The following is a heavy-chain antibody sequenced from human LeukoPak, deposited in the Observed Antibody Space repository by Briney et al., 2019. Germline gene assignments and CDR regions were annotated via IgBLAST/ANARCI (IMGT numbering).Heavy chain of an antibody. CDR2: ISSNGGTT. J-gene: IGHJ5*02. Sequence: GGSLRLSCSASGFTFSTYAMHWVRQAPGKGVEYVSSISSNGGTTYYADSVKGRFTISRDDFKNTLYLQMTSLRAEDTAVYFCVKGSALGIAVAGWGNWLDPWGQGILVAVSS. D-gene: IGHD6-19*01. CDR3: VKGSALGIAVAGWGNWLDP. CDR1: GFTFSTYA. V-gene: IGHV3-64D*06.